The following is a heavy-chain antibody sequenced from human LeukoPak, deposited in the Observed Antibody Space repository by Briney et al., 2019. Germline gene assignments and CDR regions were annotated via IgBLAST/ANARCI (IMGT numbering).Heavy chain of an antibody. CDR1: GGSISSGDYY. V-gene: IGHV4-30-4*08. J-gene: IGHJ4*02. CDR3: ARDPGRGYYIAHDY. CDR2: IYYSGST. D-gene: IGHD3-3*01. Sequence: PSQTLSLTCTVSGGSISSGDYYWSWIRQPPGKGLEWIGYIYYSGSTYYNPSLKSRVTISVDTSKNQFSLKLSSVTAADTAVYYCARDPGRGYYIAHDYWGQGTLVTVSS.